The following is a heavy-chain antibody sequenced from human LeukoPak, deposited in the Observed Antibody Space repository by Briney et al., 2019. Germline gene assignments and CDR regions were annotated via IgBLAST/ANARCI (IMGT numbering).Heavy chain of an antibody. J-gene: IGHJ4*02. V-gene: IGHV3-23*01. CDR2: IGANGGDT. CDR1: GFTFNNYA. CDR3: GRDWKLDY. Sequence: GGSLRLSCAASGFTFNNYAMSWVRQAPGKGLEWVSAIGANGGDTKYADSVRGRFTISRDNSKNTLYLQMNSLRVEDTAIYYCGRDWKLDYWGQGTLVTVPS. D-gene: IGHD1-1*01.